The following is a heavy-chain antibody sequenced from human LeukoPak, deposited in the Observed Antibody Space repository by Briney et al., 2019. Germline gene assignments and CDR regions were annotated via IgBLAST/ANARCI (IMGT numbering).Heavy chain of an antibody. J-gene: IGHJ5*01. CDR2: ISAYNGNT. V-gene: IGHV1-18*04. Sequence: ASVKVSCKASGYTFTSYGISWVRQAPGQGLEWMGWISAYNGNTNYAQKLQGRVTMTTDTSTSTAYMERRSLRSDDTAVYYCARDVGELRFGEFHAPWGQGTLVTVSS. CDR3: ARDVGELRFGEFHAP. D-gene: IGHD3-10*01. CDR1: GYTFTSYG.